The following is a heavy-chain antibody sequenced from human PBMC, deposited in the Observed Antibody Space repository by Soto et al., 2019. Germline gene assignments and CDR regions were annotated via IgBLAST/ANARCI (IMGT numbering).Heavy chain of an antibody. V-gene: IGHV4-30-2*01. Sequence: SETLSLTCAVSGGSISSGGYSWILIRQPPGKGLEWIGYIYHSGSTYYNPSLKSRVTISVDRSKNQFSLKLSSVTAADTAVYYCARVPDRWGQGTLVTV. D-gene: IGHD2-2*01. CDR2: IYHSGST. CDR1: GGSISSGGYS. CDR3: ARVPDR. J-gene: IGHJ5*02.